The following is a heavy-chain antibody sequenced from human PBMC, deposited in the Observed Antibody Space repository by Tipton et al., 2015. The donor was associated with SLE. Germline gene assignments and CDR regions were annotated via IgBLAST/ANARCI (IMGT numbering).Heavy chain of an antibody. D-gene: IGHD5-12*01. CDR3: ARERACSRYVWFDP. Sequence: TLSLTCTVSGASLSSGGHYWSWLRQPAGKGLEWIGRIYTSGSTDYNPSLKSRVTMSIDMSNSQFSLNLTSVTAADSAVYYCARERACSRYVWFDPWGQGTLVTVSS. CDR1: GASLSSGGHY. J-gene: IGHJ5*02. CDR2: IYTSGST. V-gene: IGHV4-61*02.